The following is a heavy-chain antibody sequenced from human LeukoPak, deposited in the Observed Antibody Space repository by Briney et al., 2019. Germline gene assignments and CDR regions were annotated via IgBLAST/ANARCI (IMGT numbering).Heavy chain of an antibody. D-gene: IGHD1-26*01. CDR3: AKDMGEQLGKHYLDY. J-gene: IGHJ4*02. V-gene: IGHV3-30*02. CDR1: GFTFSSHV. Sequence: PGGSLRLSCGASGFTFSSHVIHWVRQAPGKGLEWVAFIRYDGSSKYNADSVKGRFTISRDNSKNTVYLQMSSLRAEDTAVYYCAKDMGEQLGKHYLDYWGQGTLITVSS. CDR2: IRYDGSSK.